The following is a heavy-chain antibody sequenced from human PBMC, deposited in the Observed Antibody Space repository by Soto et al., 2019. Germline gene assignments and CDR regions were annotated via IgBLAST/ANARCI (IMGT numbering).Heavy chain of an antibody. CDR2: INPSRGST. D-gene: IGHD5-18*01. Sequence: ASMKVSCKASGYTFTSYYMHWVRQAPGQGLEWMGIINPSRGSTSYAQKFQGRVTMTRDTSTRTVYMELSSLRSADTVVYYCAKEPRGYSLYGQDGWGRGLTMTVSS. J-gene: IGHJ6*02. CDR1: GYTFTSYY. CDR3: AKEPRGYSLYGQDG. V-gene: IGHV1-46*01.